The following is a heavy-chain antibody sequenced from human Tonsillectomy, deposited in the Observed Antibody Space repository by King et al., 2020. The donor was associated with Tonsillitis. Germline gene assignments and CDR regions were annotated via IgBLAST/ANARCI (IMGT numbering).Heavy chain of an antibody. Sequence: QLVQSGAEVKKPGASVKVSCKASGYTITGYYIHWVRQAPGQGLEWMGWINPKSGGTNYAQNFQGRVTMTRDTSISTAYMELSRLRSDDTAVYYCARGYCSDAVCYTWGYFDPWGQGTLVTVSS. D-gene: IGHD2-8*01. CDR2: INPKSGGT. CDR3: ARGYCSDAVCYTWGYFDP. J-gene: IGHJ5*02. V-gene: IGHV1-2*02. CDR1: GYTITGYY.